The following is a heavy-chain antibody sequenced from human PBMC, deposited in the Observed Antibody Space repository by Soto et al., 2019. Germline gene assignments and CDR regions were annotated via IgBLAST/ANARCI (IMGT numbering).Heavy chain of an antibody. CDR3: ARTSAAGKYYYGMDV. J-gene: IGHJ6*02. CDR1: GYSFTSYW. V-gene: IGHV5-51*01. D-gene: IGHD6-13*01. Sequence: GESLKISCKGSGYSFTSYWIGWVRQMLGKGLEWMGIIYPGDSDTRYSPSFQGQVTISADKSISTAYLQWSSLKASDTAMYYCARTSAAGKYYYGMDVWGQGTTVTVSS. CDR2: IYPGDSDT.